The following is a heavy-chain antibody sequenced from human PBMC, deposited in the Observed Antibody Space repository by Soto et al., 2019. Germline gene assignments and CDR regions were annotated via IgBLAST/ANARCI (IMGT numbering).Heavy chain of an antibody. CDR2: ISAYNGNT. CDR3: AGGSPPRDY. CDR1: GYTFTSYG. J-gene: IGHJ4*02. Sequence: QVQLVQSGAEVKKPGASVKVSCKASGYTFTSYGISWVRQAPGQGLEWMGWISAYNGNTKYAQKPQGRSTHTTDTSTRTAHMELRGLRFCGTAVYFRAGGSPPRDYLGQGTLVTVSS. D-gene: IGHD3-10*01. V-gene: IGHV1-18*01.